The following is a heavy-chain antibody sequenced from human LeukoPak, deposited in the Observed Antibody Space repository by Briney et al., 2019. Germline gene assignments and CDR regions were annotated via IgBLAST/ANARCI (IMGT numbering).Heavy chain of an antibody. CDR1: GFTFSRYG. V-gene: IGHV3-30*18. D-gene: IGHD2-8*01. CDR3: AKEALRYCTNGVCSPFDT. CDR2: ISYDGCNK. Sequence: PGGSLRLSCAASGFTFSRYGMHGVRQAPGKGLEGVAVISYDGCNKHYADSVKGRFTISRDNTKNTLYLQMTSLRAEDTAVYYCAKEALRYCTNGVCSPFDTWGQGTLVTVSS. J-gene: IGHJ5*02.